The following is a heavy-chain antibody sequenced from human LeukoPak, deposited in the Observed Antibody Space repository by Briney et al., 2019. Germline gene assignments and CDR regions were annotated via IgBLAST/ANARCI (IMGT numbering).Heavy chain of an antibody. Sequence: PSQTLSLTCTVSGGSISSGGYYWSWIRQHPGRGLEWIGYIYYSGSTYYTPSLKNRVTISVATSKNQFSLRLSSVTAVDTAVYYCARGGGGYSWYFDLWGRGTLVTVSS. CDR2: IYYSGST. J-gene: IGHJ2*01. CDR3: ARGGGGYSWYFDL. V-gene: IGHV4-31*03. CDR1: GGSISSGGYY. D-gene: IGHD5-12*01.